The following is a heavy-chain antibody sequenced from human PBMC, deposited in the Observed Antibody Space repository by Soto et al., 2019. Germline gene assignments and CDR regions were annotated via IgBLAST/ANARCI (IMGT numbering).Heavy chain of an antibody. D-gene: IGHD2-2*02. V-gene: IGHV4-59*01. CDR3: ARDGLHSYNCSSTSCYTLDGMDV. CDR2: IYYSGST. CDR1: GGYISSYY. J-gene: IGHJ6*02. Sequence: QVQLQESGPGLVKTSETLSLICTVSGGYISSYYWSWIRQPPGKGLEWIGYIYYSGSTNYNTSPKSQVIISVDTSKNQFSLKLSFVTAADTAVYYCARDGLHSYNCSSTSCYTLDGMDVWGQGTTVTVSS.